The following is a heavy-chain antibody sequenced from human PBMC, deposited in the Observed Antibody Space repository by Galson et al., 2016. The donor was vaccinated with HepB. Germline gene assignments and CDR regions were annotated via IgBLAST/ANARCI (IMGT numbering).Heavy chain of an antibody. CDR1: GTSISSYY. CDR3: AAPGAITFD. D-gene: IGHD3-16*01. Sequence: SETLSLTCTVSGTSISSYYWSWIRQAPGKGLEWIGYIYYTGNTNSNPSLRSRVTISVDTSKNQFSLKLSSVTAADTAVYYCAAPGAITFDWGQGTLVTVSS. CDR2: IYYTGNT. J-gene: IGHJ4*02. V-gene: IGHV4-59*01.